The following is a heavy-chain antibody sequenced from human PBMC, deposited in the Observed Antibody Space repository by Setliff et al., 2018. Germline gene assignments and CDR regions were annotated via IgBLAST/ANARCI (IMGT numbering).Heavy chain of an antibody. CDR1: GGSISTNTYF. Sequence: PSETLSLTCTVSGGSISTNTYFWGWIRQSPGKGLEWIGNTYYSGDAYYNPSLKSRVTISADTSRNQFSLKLSSVTAADTAVYYCARHVGSRSRGYNYYYYYMDVWGKGTTVTVSS. J-gene: IGHJ6*03. V-gene: IGHV4-39*01. CDR3: ARHVGSRSRGYNYYYYYMDV. D-gene: IGHD3-10*01. CDR2: TYYSGDA.